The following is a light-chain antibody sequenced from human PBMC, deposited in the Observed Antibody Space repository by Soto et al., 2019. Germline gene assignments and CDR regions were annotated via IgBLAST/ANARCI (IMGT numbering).Light chain of an antibody. CDR2: AAS. V-gene: IGKV1-39*01. CDR3: QQSYSTPRT. Sequence: DIQMTQSPSSLSASVGDRVTITCRASQSISSYLNWYQQRPGTGPRLLIYAASSLESGVPSRFSGSGSGTDHTLTISSLQTEDFATYFCQQSYSTPRTFGQGTKLEIK. J-gene: IGKJ2*01. CDR1: QSISSY.